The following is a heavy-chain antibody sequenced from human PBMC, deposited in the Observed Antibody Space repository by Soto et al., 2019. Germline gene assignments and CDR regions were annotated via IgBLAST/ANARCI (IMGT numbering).Heavy chain of an antibody. CDR3: ARVKSDSENWEGDTYMDV. D-gene: IGHD1-26*01. J-gene: IGHJ6*03. CDR1: GYTFTSYA. CDR2: INAGNGNT. V-gene: IGHV1-3*01. Sequence: GASVKVSCKASGYTFTSYAMHWVRQAPGQRLEWMGWINAGNGNTKYSQKFQGRVTITRDTSASTAYMELSSLRSEDTAVYYCARVKSDSENWEGDTYMDVSGKATTVTVSS.